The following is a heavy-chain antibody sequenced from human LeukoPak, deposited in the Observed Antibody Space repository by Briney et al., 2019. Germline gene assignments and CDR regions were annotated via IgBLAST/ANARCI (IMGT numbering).Heavy chain of an antibody. Sequence: TGGSLRLSCAASGFTFSSYAMSWVRQAPGKGLEWVSAISGSGGSTYYADSAKGRFTISRDNSKNTLYVQMNSLRAEDTAVYYCARQGSYPYYYYYYMDVWGKGTTVTVSS. V-gene: IGHV3-23*01. D-gene: IGHD3-10*01. J-gene: IGHJ6*03. CDR3: ARQGSYPYYYYYYMDV. CDR1: GFTFSSYA. CDR2: ISGSGGST.